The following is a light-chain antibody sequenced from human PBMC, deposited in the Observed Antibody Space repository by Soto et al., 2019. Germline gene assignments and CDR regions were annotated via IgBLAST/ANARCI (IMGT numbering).Light chain of an antibody. V-gene: IGLV2-14*01. J-gene: IGLJ1*01. Sequence: QSVLTQPASVSGSPAQSITISCTGTSSDVGGYNYVSWYQQHPGKAPTLMIYDVRNRASGASNRFSGSKSGNTASLTISGLQAEDEADYYCTSYTSSSTLYVFGTGTKLTVL. CDR3: TSYTSSSTLYV. CDR2: DVR. CDR1: SSDVGGYNY.